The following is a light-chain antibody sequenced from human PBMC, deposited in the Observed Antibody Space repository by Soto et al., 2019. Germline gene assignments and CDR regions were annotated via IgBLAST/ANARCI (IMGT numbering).Light chain of an antibody. J-gene: IGKJ5*01. V-gene: IGKV3-11*01. CDR2: GVY. Sequence: EIVMTQSPTILSVSPGERATLSCRASQSVSSNLAWYQQKPGQAPRLLIYGVYTRAPGIPARFSGSGSGTDFTLTISSLEPEDFAVYYCQHRSSWPPTFGQGTRLEI. CDR3: QHRSSWPPT. CDR1: QSVSSN.